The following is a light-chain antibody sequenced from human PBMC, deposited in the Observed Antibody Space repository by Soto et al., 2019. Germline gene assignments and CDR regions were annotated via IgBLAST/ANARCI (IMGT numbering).Light chain of an antibody. J-gene: IGLJ1*01. V-gene: IGLV2-14*01. CDR3: SSYTTSRSYV. CDR2: DVS. Sequence: QSALTQPASVSGSPGQSITISCTGTSSDVGGYNYVSWYQQHPGKAPKLMIYDVSDRPSGLSNRFSGSKSGNTASLTISGLQADDEAAYYCSSYTTSRSYVFGTGPKLTVL. CDR1: SSDVGGYNY.